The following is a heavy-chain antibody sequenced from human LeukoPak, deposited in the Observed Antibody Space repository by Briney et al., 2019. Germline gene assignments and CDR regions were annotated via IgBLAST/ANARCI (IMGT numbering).Heavy chain of an antibody. V-gene: IGHV3-48*04. J-gene: IGHJ6*02. CDR2: ISSSSSTI. CDR3: ARDWGLPRYYYGSGSPSPYGMDV. CDR1: GFTFSSYI. D-gene: IGHD3-10*01. Sequence: GGSLRLSCAASGFTFSSYIMNWVRQAPGEGLEGVSYISSSSSTIHYADSVKGRFTISRDNAKNSLYLQMNSLRAEDTAVYYCARDWGLPRYYYGSGSPSPYGMDVWGQGTTVTVSS.